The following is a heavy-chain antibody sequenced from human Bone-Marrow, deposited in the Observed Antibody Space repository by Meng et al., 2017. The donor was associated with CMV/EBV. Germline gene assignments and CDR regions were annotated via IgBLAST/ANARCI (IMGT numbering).Heavy chain of an antibody. D-gene: IGHD2/OR15-2a*01. V-gene: IGHV4-34*01. CDR1: GGSFSGYY. Sequence: SETLSLTCAVYGGSFSGYYWSWIRQPPGKGLEWIGEINHSGSTNYNPSLKSRVTISVDTSKNQFSLKLSSVTAADTAVYYCARNQYYFIDYWGHGTLVTVSS. CDR2: INHSGST. CDR3: ARNQYYFIDY. J-gene: IGHJ4*01.